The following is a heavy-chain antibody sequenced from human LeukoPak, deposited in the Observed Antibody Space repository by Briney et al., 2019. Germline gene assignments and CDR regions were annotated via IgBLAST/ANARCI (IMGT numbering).Heavy chain of an antibody. Sequence: RGSLRLSCAASGFTFSSFWMTWVRQAPGKGLEWVANINQDGSEKHYVDSLKGRFTISRDNAKNSLYLQMNTLRAEDTAVYYCARDRSTSGRQCWGQGTLVTVSS. CDR1: GFTFSSFW. V-gene: IGHV3-7*01. CDR3: ARDRSTSGRQC. CDR2: INQDGSEK. J-gene: IGHJ4*02. D-gene: IGHD3-10*01.